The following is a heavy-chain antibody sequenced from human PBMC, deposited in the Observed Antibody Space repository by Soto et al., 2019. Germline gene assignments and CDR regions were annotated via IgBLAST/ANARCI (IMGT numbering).Heavy chain of an antibody. Sequence: EVQLVESGGGLVQPGGSLKLSCAASGFTFSGSAMHWVRQASGKGLEWVGRIRSQANSYATAYAAPVKGRFSISRDDSKNTAYLEMNSLKTEDTAVYYCARMSLGLDVWGQGTTVSVSS. CDR2: IRSQANSYAT. D-gene: IGHD1-26*01. V-gene: IGHV3-73*02. J-gene: IGHJ6*02. CDR1: GFTFSGSA. CDR3: ARMSLGLDV.